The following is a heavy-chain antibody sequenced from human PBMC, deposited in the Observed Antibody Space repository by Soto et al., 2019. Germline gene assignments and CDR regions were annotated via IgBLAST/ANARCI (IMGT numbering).Heavy chain of an antibody. CDR3: ARVLRFLEWLETFDY. J-gene: IGHJ4*02. Sequence: SETLSLTCAVSGGSISSSSWWSWVRQPPGKGLEWIGEIYHSGSTNYNPSLKSRVTISVDKSKNQFSLKLSSVTAADTAVYYCARVLRFLEWLETFDYWGQGTLVTVSS. V-gene: IGHV4-4*02. CDR2: IYHSGST. D-gene: IGHD3-3*01. CDR1: GGSISSSSW.